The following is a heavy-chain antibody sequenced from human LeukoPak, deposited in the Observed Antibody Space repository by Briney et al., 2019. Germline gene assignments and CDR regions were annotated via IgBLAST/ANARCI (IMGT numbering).Heavy chain of an antibody. CDR1: GFNFRTSA. CDR2: IITTASRT. Sequence: GGSLRLSCAASGFNFRTSATSWVRQAPGRGLEWVSKIITTASRTFYADSVKGRFTISRNNSNNILYLQMNSLGADGTAVYYCARGLYSGYRLPPAFDYWGGGTLV. D-gene: IGHD5-12*01. V-gene: IGHV3-23*01. CDR3: ARGLYSGYRLPPAFDY. J-gene: IGHJ4*02.